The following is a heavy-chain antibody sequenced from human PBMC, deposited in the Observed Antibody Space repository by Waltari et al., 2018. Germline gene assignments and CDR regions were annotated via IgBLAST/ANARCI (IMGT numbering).Heavy chain of an antibody. Sequence: QITLKESGPTLVKPTQTLTLTCTFSGFSLSTSGVGVGWIRQPPGKALECLALIYWNDDKRYSPSLKSRLTITKDTSKNQVVLTMTNMDPVDTATYYCAYIGVASTIGDLWLHGTPVTVSS. CDR2: IYWNDDK. V-gene: IGHV2-5*01. D-gene: IGHD2-15*01. J-gene: IGHJ6*02. CDR3: AYIGVASTIGDL. CDR1: GFSLSTSGVG.